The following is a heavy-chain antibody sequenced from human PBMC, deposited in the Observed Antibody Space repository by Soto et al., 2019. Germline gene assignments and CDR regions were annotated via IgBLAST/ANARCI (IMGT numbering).Heavy chain of an antibody. CDR1: GFTFSSYA. D-gene: IGHD3-22*01. CDR2: ISGSGGST. Sequence: GGSLRLSCAASGFTFSSYAMSWVRQAPGKGLEWVSAISGSGGSTYYADSVKGRFTISRDNSKNTLYLQMNSLRAEDTAVYYCAKDYYDSSGYYAPAPNDAFDIWGQGTMVT. V-gene: IGHV3-23*01. J-gene: IGHJ3*02. CDR3: AKDYYDSSGYYAPAPNDAFDI.